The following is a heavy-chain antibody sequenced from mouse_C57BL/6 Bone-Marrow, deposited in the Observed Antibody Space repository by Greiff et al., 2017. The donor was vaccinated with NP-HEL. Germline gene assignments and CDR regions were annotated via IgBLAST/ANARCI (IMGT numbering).Heavy chain of an antibody. D-gene: IGHD1-1*01. V-gene: IGHV1-55*01. Sequence: VQLQQPGAELVKPGASVKMSCKASGYTFTSYWITWVKQRPGQGLEWIGDIYPGSGSTNYNEKFKSKATLTVDTSSSTAYMQLSSLTSEDSAVYYCAREAYYYGSSPFYYAMDYWGQGTSVTVSS. CDR2: IYPGSGST. CDR3: AREAYYYGSSPFYYAMDY. CDR1: GYTFTSYW. J-gene: IGHJ4*01.